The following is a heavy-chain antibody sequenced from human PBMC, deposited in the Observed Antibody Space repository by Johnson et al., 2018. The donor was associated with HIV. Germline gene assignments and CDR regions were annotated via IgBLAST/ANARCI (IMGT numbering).Heavy chain of an antibody. V-gene: IGHV3-30-3*01. CDR2: ISYDGSNK. J-gene: IGHJ3*02. Sequence: QMQLVESGGGVVQPGRSLRLSCAASGFTFSSYAMHWVRQAPGKGLEWVAVISYDGSNKYYADSVKGRFTISRDNSKNTLYLQMNSLRPEDTAVYYCVQGVPNPAGAFDIWGRGTMVTVSS. CDR1: GFTFSSYA. CDR3: VQGVPNPAGAFDI. D-gene: IGHD6-19*01.